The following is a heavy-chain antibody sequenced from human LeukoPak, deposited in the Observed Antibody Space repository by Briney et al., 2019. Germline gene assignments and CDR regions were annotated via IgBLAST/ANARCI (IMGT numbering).Heavy chain of an antibody. V-gene: IGHV3-48*03. CDR1: GFTFSSYE. J-gene: IGHJ6*04. CDR3: AELGITMIGGV. Sequence: PGGSLRLSCAASGFTFSSYEMNWARQAPGKGLECVSYISSSGSTIYYADSVKGRFTISRDNAKNSLYLQMNSLRAEDTAVYYCAELGITMIGGVWGKGTTVTISS. CDR2: ISSSGSTI. D-gene: IGHD3-10*02.